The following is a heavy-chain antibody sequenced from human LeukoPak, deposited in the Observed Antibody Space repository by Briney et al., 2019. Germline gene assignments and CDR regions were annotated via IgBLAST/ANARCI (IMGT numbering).Heavy chain of an antibody. CDR3: ARGAVGAYDY. Sequence: SVTLSLTCTVSGGSISSYYWSWIRQPPGKGLEWIGYIYYSGSTNYNPSLKSRVTISVDTSKNQFSLKLSSVTAADTAVYYCARGAVGAYDYWGQGTLVTVSS. V-gene: IGHV4-59*01. CDR2: IYYSGST. CDR1: GGSISSYY. D-gene: IGHD1-26*01. J-gene: IGHJ4*02.